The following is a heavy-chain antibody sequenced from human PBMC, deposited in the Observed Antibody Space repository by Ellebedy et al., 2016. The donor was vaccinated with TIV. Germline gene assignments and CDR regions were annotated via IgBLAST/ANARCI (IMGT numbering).Heavy chain of an antibody. J-gene: IGHJ3*02. CDR2: IYYSGST. D-gene: IGHD1-14*01. Sequence: SETLSLTCTVSGGSISSSSYYWGWIRQPPGKGLEWIGSIYYSGSTYYNPSLKSRVTISVDTSKNQFSLKLSSVTAADTAVYYCARQLMNRRPLDIWGQGTMVTVSS. CDR3: ARQLMNRRPLDI. CDR1: GGSISSSSYY. V-gene: IGHV4-39*01.